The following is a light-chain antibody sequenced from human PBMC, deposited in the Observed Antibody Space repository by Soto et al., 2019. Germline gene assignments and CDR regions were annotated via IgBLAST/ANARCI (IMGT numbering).Light chain of an antibody. CDR2: NNN. CDR1: TSNIGSNI. J-gene: IGLJ3*02. Sequence: QSVLTQPPSASGTPGQRITISCSGRTSNIGSNIVAWYQHLPGTAPKLLIYNNNQRPSGVPDRFFGSKSGTSASLAISGPQPDDESHYYCAAWDDTLNGLVFGGGTKLTVL. V-gene: IGLV1-44*01. CDR3: AAWDDTLNGLV.